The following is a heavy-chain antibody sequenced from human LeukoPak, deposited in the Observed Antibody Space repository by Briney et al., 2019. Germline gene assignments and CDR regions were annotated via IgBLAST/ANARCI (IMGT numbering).Heavy chain of an antibody. CDR2: SRNKANSYTT. CDR1: GFTFSDHY. CDR3: ARRYFDY. J-gene: IGHJ4*02. V-gene: IGHV3-72*01. Sequence: GGSLRLSCAASGFTFSDHYIDWVRQAPGKGLQWVGRSRNKANSYTTEYAASVKGRFIISRDDSESSLYLQMNSMTAEDTAVYYCARRYFDYWGQGTLVTVYS.